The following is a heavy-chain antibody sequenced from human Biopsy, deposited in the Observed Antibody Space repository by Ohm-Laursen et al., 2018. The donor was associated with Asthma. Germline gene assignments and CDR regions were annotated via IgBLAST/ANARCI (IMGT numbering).Heavy chain of an antibody. J-gene: IGHJ4*02. Sequence: SLRLSCSASGFAVSRDHMFWVRQAPGKGLEWVSVIYSGGTSHTADSVRSRFTISRDYSKNTLHLQMHSLRAEDTAVYYCARGDSSNWSHYYFDYWGQGTLVTVSS. CDR3: ARGDSSNWSHYYFDY. D-gene: IGHD3-22*01. CDR2: IYSGGTS. V-gene: IGHV3-53*01. CDR1: GFAVSRDH.